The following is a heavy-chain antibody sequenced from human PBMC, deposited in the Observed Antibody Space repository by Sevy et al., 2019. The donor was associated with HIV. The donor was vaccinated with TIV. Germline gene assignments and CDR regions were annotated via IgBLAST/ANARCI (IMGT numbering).Heavy chain of an antibody. CDR2: ISYSGSST. D-gene: IGHD1-26*01. CDR3: AKDRVSGSYYAGDFDY. J-gene: IGHJ4*02. Sequence: GGSLRLSCAASGFTFNNYAMSWVRQAPGKGLEWVSVISYSGSSTYYAHSVKGQFTISRDNSKNTLYLQMNSLRAEDTAVYYCAKDRVSGSYYAGDFDYWGQGTLVTVSS. CDR1: GFTFNNYA. V-gene: IGHV3-23*01.